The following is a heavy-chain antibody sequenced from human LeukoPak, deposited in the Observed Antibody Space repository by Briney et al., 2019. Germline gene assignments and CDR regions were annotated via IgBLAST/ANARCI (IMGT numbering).Heavy chain of an antibody. J-gene: IGHJ5*02. CDR2: INPNSGGT. Sequence: ASVKVSCKASGYTFTGYYMHWVRQASGQGLEWMGWINPNSGGTNYAQKFQGRVTMTRDTSISTAYMELSRLRSDDTAVYYCARSAGYCSGGSCYGGFDPWGQGTLVTVSS. CDR1: GYTFTGYY. CDR3: ARSAGYCSGGSCYGGFDP. D-gene: IGHD2-15*01. V-gene: IGHV1-2*02.